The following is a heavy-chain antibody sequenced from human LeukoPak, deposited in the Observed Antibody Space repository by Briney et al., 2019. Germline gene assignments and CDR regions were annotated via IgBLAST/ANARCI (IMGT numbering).Heavy chain of an antibody. Sequence: ASVKVSCKASGYTFTNYAMHWVRQAPGQGLEWMGWLNAGNGNTKYSQKFQGRVTITRDTSATTSYMEVSSLRFEDTAVYYCARDGRIEGAGKGNYYCRMDVLGQGTTVTVSS. CDR1: GYTFTNYA. J-gene: IGHJ6*02. D-gene: IGHD6-19*01. CDR3: ARDGRIEGAGKGNYYCRMDV. CDR2: LNAGNGNT. V-gene: IGHV1-3*01.